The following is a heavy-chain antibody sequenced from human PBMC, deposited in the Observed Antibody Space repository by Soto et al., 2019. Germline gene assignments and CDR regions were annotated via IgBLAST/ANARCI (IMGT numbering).Heavy chain of an antibody. CDR3: ARGGLGYCSGGSCYRTDPFDY. V-gene: IGHV4-34*01. J-gene: IGHJ4*02. D-gene: IGHD2-15*01. Sequence: SETLSLTCAVYGGSFSGYYWSWIRQPPGKGLEWIGEINHSGSTNYNPSLKSRVTISVDTSKNQFSLKLSSVTAADTAVYYCARGGLGYCSGGSCYRTDPFDYWGQGTLVTVSS. CDR2: INHSGST. CDR1: GGSFSGYY.